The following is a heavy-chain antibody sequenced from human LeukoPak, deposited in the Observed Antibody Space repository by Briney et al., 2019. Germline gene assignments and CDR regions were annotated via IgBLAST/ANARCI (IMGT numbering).Heavy chain of an antibody. J-gene: IGHJ4*02. D-gene: IGHD3-3*01. CDR3: ARAPSYDFWSGYFDY. CDR1: GYSISSGYY. Sequence: SETMSLACAVSGYSISSGYYGGWIRQPPGKGLEWIGSIYHSGSTYYNPSLKSRVTISVDTSKNQFSLKLSSVTAADTAVYYCARAPSYDFWSGYFDYWGQGTLVTVSS. CDR2: IYHSGST. V-gene: IGHV4-38-2*01.